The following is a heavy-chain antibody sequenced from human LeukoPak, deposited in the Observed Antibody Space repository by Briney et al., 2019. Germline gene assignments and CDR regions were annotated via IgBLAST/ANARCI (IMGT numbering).Heavy chain of an antibody. V-gene: IGHV1-2*02. CDR3: AREGDGLLSKDFDY. CDR1: GYTFSGYY. Sequence: ASVKVSCKASGYTFSGYYIHWVRQAPGQGLEWMGYSSPNSGGANSAQKFRGRVTMTRDTSISTAYVELTRLGSDDTAVYYCAREGDGLLSKDFDYWGQGTLVTVSS. J-gene: IGHJ4*02. D-gene: IGHD2-15*01. CDR2: SSPNSGGA.